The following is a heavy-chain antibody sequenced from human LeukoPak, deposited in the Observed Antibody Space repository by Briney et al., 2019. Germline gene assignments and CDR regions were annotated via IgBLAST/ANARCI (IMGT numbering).Heavy chain of an antibody. CDR2: INHSGGT. V-gene: IGHV4-34*01. J-gene: IGHJ4*02. D-gene: IGHD2-2*01. CDR3: ARGLGYCSSTSCPWGH. Sequence: SETLSLTCAVYGGSFSGYYWSWIRQPPGKGLEWIGEINHSGGTNYNPSLKSRVTISVDTSKNQFSLKLSSVTAADTAVYYCARGLGYCSSTSCPWGHWGQGTLVTVSS. CDR1: GGSFSGYY.